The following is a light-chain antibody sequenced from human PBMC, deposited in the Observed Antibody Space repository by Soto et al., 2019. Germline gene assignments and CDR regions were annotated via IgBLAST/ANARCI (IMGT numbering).Light chain of an antibody. CDR1: QFVSSR. J-gene: IGKJ1*01. V-gene: IGKV3-15*01. Sequence: DIVVTQSPATLSASPGERVTLSCRARQFVSSRLAWYRRRPGQVPRLLIYDTSTRAPGISARFSGSGSGTEFTLTISSLQSEDFAVYYCQEYIQWPPGMFGPGTTVDIK. CDR2: DTS. CDR3: QEYIQWPPGM.